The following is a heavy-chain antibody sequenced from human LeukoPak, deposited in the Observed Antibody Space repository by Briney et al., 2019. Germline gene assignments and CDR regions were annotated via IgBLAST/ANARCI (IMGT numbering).Heavy chain of an antibody. CDR3: ARSRGIVVPAAMFDY. CDR2: IS. D-gene: IGHD2-2*01. J-gene: IGHJ4*02. V-gene: IGHV3-48*03. CDR1: GFSFSSYE. Sequence: PGGSLRLSCAASGFSFSSYEMNWVRQAPGKGLEWVSYISAMKGRFTISRDNSKNTLYLQMNSLRAEDTAVYYCARSRGIVVPAAMFDYWGQGTLVTVSS.